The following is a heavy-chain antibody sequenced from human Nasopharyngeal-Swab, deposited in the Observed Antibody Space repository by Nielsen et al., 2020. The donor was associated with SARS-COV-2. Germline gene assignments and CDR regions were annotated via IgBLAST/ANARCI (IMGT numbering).Heavy chain of an antibody. Sequence: SVKVSCKASGGTFSSYAISWVRQAPGQGFEWMGGIIPIFGTANYAQKFQGRVTITADESTSTAYMELSSLRSEDTAVYYCAVGATGYYYMDVWGKGTTVTVSS. D-gene: IGHD1-26*01. CDR1: GGTFSSYA. V-gene: IGHV1-69*13. CDR3: AVGATGYYYMDV. J-gene: IGHJ6*03. CDR2: IIPIFGTA.